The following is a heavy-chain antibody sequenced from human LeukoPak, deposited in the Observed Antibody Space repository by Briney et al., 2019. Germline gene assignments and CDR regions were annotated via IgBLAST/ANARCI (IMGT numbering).Heavy chain of an antibody. J-gene: IGHJ4*02. V-gene: IGHV4-4*07. CDR2: IHFNGNT. Sequence: SETLSLTCTVSGDSISNNYWSWIRQPAGKGLEWISRIHFNGNTDYNPSLKSRVTISVDTSKNQFSLKLSSVTAADTAVYYCARGEGGWLRFISFDYWGQGTLVTVSS. D-gene: IGHD5-12*01. CDR3: ARGEGGWLRFISFDY. CDR1: GDSISNNY.